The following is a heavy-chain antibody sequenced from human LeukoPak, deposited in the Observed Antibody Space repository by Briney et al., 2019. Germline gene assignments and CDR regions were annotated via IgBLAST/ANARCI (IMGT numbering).Heavy chain of an antibody. CDR2: IYYSGSS. Sequence: SETLSLTCTVSGGSISSSSYYWGWIRQPPGKGLERIGNIYYSGSSYYNPSLKSRVTISVDTSKNQFSMRLSSVTAADTAVYYCVRLRSDAFDIWGQGTMVIVSS. V-gene: IGHV4-39*01. CDR1: GGSISSSSYY. CDR3: VRLRSDAFDI. J-gene: IGHJ3*02.